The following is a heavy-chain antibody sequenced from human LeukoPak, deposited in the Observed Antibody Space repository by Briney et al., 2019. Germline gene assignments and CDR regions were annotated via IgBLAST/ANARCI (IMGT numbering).Heavy chain of an antibody. CDR1: GFTFSSYA. CDR3: AKDRAVVVVAASWFDP. V-gene: IGHV3-23*01. J-gene: IGHJ5*02. Sequence: PGGSLRLSCAASGFTFSSYAMSWVRQAPGKGLEWVSAISGSGGSTYYADSVKGRFTISRDNSKNTPYLQMNSLRAEDTAVYYCAKDRAVVVVAASWFDPWGQGTLVTVSS. CDR2: ISGSGGST. D-gene: IGHD2-15*01.